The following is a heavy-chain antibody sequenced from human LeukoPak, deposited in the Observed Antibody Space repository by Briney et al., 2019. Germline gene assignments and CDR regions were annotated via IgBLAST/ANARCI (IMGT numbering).Heavy chain of an antibody. D-gene: IGHD7-27*01. J-gene: IGHJ4*02. V-gene: IGHV3-23*01. Sequence: PGGSLRLSCAASGFTFSSYAMSWVRQAPGKGLEWVSFVRGNDDITYYADSVKGRFTISKDNSKNALYLQMTSLRAEDTAVYYCARGGAATGGRFDYWGQGILVTVSS. CDR1: GFTFSSYA. CDR3: ARGGAATGGRFDY. CDR2: VRGNDDIT.